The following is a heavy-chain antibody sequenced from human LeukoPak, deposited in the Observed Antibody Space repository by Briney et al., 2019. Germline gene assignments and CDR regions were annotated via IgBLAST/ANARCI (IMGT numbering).Heavy chain of an antibody. D-gene: IGHD3-9*01. CDR2: IDCDGSST. J-gene: IGHJ3*02. CDR3: ARPYYDILTGYWVDDTFDI. V-gene: IGHV3-74*01. CDR1: GSTFSSYW. Sequence: GGSLRLSCAASGSTFSSYWMHWVRQGAGKGLVWVSRIDCDGSSTSYADSVKGRFTISRDNAKNTLYLQMKSLRAEDTAVYYCARPYYDILTGYWVDDTFDIWGQGTMVTVSS.